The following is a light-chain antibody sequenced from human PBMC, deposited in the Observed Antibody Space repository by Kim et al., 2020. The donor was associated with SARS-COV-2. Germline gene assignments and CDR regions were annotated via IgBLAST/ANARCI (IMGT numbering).Light chain of an antibody. CDR1: QGIGKW. Sequence: DIQMTQSPSTVSASVGDRVTMTCRASQGIGKWLAWYQQKPGKAPTLLIYGASTLQTGVPSRFSGSGSGTDFTLTISSLQSEDFATYFCQQAHSFPLTFGGGTKLEIK. CDR2: GAS. CDR3: QQAHSFPLT. J-gene: IGKJ4*01. V-gene: IGKV1-12*01.